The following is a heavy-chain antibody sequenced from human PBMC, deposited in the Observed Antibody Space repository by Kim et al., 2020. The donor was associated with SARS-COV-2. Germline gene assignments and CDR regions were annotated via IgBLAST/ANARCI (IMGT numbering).Heavy chain of an antibody. J-gene: IGHJ1*01. CDR1: GFTFSNYW. Sequence: GGALRLSCAASGFTFSNYWMSWVRQAPGKGLEWVATLRQDASGKFYVDSVKGRFTISRDNAENSLVLHMSSLRAEDTAVYYCARSISNIEAPRIGVYFNPWGQGTQVTVSS. V-gene: IGHV3-7*01. CDR2: LRQDASGK. D-gene: IGHD5-12*01. CDR3: ARSISNIEAPRIGVYFNP.